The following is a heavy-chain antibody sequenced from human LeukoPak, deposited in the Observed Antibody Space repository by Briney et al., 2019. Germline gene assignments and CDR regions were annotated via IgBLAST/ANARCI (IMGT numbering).Heavy chain of an antibody. D-gene: IGHD6-19*01. J-gene: IGHJ3*02. CDR2: IYTSGST. V-gene: IGHV4-4*07. Sequence: KPSETLSLTCTVSGSSISSYYWSWIRQPAGKGLEWIGRIYTSGSTNYNPSLKSRVTMSVDTSKNQFSLKLSSVTAADTAVYYCACHSSGWYREAFDIWGQGTMVTVSS. CDR3: ACHSSGWYREAFDI. CDR1: GSSISSYY.